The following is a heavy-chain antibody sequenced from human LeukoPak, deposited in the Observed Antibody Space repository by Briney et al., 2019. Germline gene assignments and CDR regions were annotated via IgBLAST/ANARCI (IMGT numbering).Heavy chain of an antibody. V-gene: IGHV4-59*01. D-gene: IGHD2-15*01. CDR2: IYYTGST. CDR3: ARDLGGSRY. J-gene: IGHJ4*02. Sequence: PSETLSLTCTVSGDSISSYYWSWIRQPPGKGLQWIGYIYYTGSTNYNPSLKSRVTISVDTSKNQFSLKLSSVTAADTAVYYCARDLGGSRYWGQGTLVTVSS. CDR1: GDSISSYY.